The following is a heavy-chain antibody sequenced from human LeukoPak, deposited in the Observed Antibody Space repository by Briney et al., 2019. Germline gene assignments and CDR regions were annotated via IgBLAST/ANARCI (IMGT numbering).Heavy chain of an antibody. Sequence: PGGSLRLCCAASGFDFGAYEMNWVRQAPGKGLEWVAYFAGSDTTKYYADSVRGRFTISRDNAKKSLYLQMNSLRAEDTALYYCTTLGYHLDSWGQGTLVTVSS. CDR2: FAGSDTTK. V-gene: IGHV3-48*03. D-gene: IGHD3-22*01. CDR3: TTLGYHLDS. J-gene: IGHJ4*02. CDR1: GFDFGAYE.